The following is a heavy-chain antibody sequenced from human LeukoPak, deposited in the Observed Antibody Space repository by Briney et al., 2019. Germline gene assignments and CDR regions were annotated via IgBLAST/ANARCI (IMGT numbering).Heavy chain of an antibody. CDR2: ISGRWT. J-gene: IGHJ4*02. D-gene: IGHD6-13*01. CDR1: EFTLSTYA. CDR3: AKERDSRGYFDY. Sequence: GGSLRLSCAASEFTLSTYAMNWVRQAPGKGLEWVSTISGRWTNYADSVKGRFTISRDNSQNTLYLQMNSLRAEDTAVYYCAKERDSRGYFDYWGQGTLVTVSS. V-gene: IGHV3-23*01.